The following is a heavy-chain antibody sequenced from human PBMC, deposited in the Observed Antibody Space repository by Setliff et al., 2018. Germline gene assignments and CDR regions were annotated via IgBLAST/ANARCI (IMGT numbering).Heavy chain of an antibody. Sequence: PGGSLRLSCAASGFTFSNLWMAWVRQVPGKGLEWVANINEEGSAKFYVDSVKGRFTISRDNARNSLYLQMNSLRAEDTAVYYCATNPRYTNSQLDYWGPGTLVTVSS. CDR1: GFTFSNLW. CDR2: INEEGSAK. D-gene: IGHD6-6*01. V-gene: IGHV3-7*01. J-gene: IGHJ4*02. CDR3: ATNPRYTNSQLDY.